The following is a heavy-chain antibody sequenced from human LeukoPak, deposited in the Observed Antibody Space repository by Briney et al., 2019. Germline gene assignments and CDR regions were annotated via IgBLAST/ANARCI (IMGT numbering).Heavy chain of an antibody. V-gene: IGHV1-2*06. Sequence: ASVEVSCKASGYTFTGYYMHWVRQAPGQGLEWMGRINPNSGGTNYAQKFQGRVTMTRDTSISTAYMELSRLRSDDTAVYYCATTYWEYQLPYWGQGTLVTVSS. D-gene: IGHD2-2*01. J-gene: IGHJ4*02. CDR3: ATTYWEYQLPY. CDR2: INPNSGGT. CDR1: GYTFTGYY.